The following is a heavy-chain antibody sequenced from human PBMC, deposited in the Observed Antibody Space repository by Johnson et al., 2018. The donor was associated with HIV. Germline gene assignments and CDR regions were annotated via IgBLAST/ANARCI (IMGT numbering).Heavy chain of an antibody. CDR2: ISYDGSNK. V-gene: IGHV3-30-3*01. CDR3: AREIPYDYVWGSYRPGAFDI. Sequence: QVQLVESGGGLVQPGRSLRLSCAASGFTFSSYAMHWVRQAPGKGLEWVAVISYDGSNKYYADSVKGRFTISRDNAKNSLYLQMNSLRAEDTALYYCAREIPYDYVWGSYRPGAFDIWGQGTMVTVSS. CDR1: GFTFSSYA. D-gene: IGHD3-16*02. J-gene: IGHJ3*02.